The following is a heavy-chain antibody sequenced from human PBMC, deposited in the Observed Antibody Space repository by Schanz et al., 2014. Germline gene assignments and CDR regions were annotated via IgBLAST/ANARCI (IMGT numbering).Heavy chain of an antibody. J-gene: IGHJ5*02. CDR2: ISHDGSNK. V-gene: IGHV3-30*03. CDR1: RFTFNAYD. Sequence: QVHLVESGGGVVRPGGSLRLSCAASRFTFNAYDMYWIRQAPGKGLEWVALISHDGSNKNSADSVKGRFTISRDNSKNTLYLQMNSLRGDDTAVYYCAREGTVIRGLSGWFDPWGQGTLVTVSS. CDR3: AREGTVIRGLSGWFDP. D-gene: IGHD3-10*01.